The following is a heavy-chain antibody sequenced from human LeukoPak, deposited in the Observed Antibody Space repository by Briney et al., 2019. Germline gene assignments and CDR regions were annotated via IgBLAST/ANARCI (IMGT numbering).Heavy chain of an antibody. J-gene: IGHJ4*02. Sequence: GGSLRLSCAASGFTFSSYAMSWVRQAPGKGLEWVSAISGSGGSTYYADSVKGRFTISRDNSKNTLYLQMSSLRAEDTAVYYCAKLLAVAGNPYFDYWGQGTLVTVSS. CDR3: AKLLAVAGNPYFDY. CDR1: GFTFSSYA. D-gene: IGHD6-19*01. V-gene: IGHV3-23*01. CDR2: ISGSGGST.